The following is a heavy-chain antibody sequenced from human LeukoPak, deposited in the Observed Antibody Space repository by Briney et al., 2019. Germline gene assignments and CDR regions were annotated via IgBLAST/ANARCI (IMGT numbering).Heavy chain of an antibody. V-gene: IGHV3-33*01. J-gene: IGHJ4*02. CDR1: GFTFSSYG. Sequence: GGSLRLSCAASGFTFSSYGMHWVRQAPGKGLEWVAVIWYDGSNKYYADSVKGRFTISRDNSKNTLYLQMNSLKTEDTAVYYCTTELLWFGEVYFDYWGQGTLVTVSS. CDR3: TTELLWFGEVYFDY. CDR2: IWYDGSNK. D-gene: IGHD3-10*01.